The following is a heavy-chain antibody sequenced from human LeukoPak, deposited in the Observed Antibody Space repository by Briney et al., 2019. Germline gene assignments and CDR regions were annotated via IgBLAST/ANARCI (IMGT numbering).Heavy chain of an antibody. J-gene: IGHJ4*02. CDR1: GFTFSGYS. Sequence: GGSLRLSCAASGFTFSGYSMNWVRQAPGKGLEWVSSISSSSSYIYYADSVKGRFTISRDNAKNSLYLQMNSLRAEDTAVYYCAREGVAADDDYWGQGTLVTVSS. V-gene: IGHV3-21*01. CDR3: AREGVAADDDY. CDR2: ISSSSSYI. D-gene: IGHD6-13*01.